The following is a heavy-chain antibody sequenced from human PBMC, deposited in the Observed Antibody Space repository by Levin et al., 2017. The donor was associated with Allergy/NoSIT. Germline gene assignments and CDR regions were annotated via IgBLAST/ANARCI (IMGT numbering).Heavy chain of an antibody. CDR2: IWSDGSKQ. CDR1: GFTFDNFG. V-gene: IGHV3-33*01. Sequence: PGGSLRLSCAASGFTFDNFGLHWVRQAPGKGLEWLAVIWSDGSKQFYADSVRGRFTISRDNSKNTLFLQMNSLSAEDTAVYYCARDRRFTTTGWFYFDSWGQGTLVTVS. D-gene: IGHD6-19*01. CDR3: ARDRRFTTTGWFYFDS. J-gene: IGHJ4*02.